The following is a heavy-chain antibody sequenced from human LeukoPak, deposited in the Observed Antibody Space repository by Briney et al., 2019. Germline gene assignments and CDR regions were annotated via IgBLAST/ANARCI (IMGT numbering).Heavy chain of an antibody. CDR3: ARSLSPNYYDSSGRYAFDI. CDR1: GGSISSYY. J-gene: IGHJ3*02. CDR2: IYYSGST. V-gene: IGHV4-59*08. D-gene: IGHD3-22*01. Sequence: SETLSLTCTVSGGSISSYYWSWIRQPPGKGLEWIGYIYYSGSTNYNPSLKSRVTISADTSKNQFSLKLSSVTAADTAVYYCARSLSPNYYDSSGRYAFDIWGQGTMVTVSS.